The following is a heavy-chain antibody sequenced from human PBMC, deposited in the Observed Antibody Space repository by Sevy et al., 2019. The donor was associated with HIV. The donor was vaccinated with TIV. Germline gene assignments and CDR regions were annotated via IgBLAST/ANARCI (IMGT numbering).Heavy chain of an antibody. V-gene: IGHV3-66*01. Sequence: GGSLRLSCAASGFPVSSNYKSWVRQAPGKGLEWVSVIYSDGSTYHADSVKGRFTISRDNSKNTPYLQMNSLRVEDTAVYYCARGKSGYGYGLDYWGQGTLVTVSS. J-gene: IGHJ4*02. CDR3: ARGKSGYGYGLDY. CDR1: GFPVSSNY. CDR2: IYSDGST. D-gene: IGHD5-18*01.